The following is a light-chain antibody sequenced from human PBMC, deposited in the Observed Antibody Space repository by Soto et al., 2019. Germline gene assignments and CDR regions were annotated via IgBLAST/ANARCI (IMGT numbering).Light chain of an antibody. V-gene: IGKV3-20*01. CDR3: QQYGRSPFT. CDR2: GAS. Sequence: EIVLTQSPGTLSLSPGDRATLSCRASQSVSSSYLAWYQQKPGQAPRLLIYGASSRATGIPGRFSGSGSGTDFTLTISRLEPEEFAVYYCQQYGRSPFTFGPGTKVDIK. J-gene: IGKJ3*01. CDR1: QSVSSSY.